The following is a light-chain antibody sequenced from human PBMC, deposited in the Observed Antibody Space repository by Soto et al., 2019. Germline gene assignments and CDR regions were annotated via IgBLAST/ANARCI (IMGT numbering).Light chain of an antibody. J-gene: IGKJ1*01. CDR2: KAS. Sequence: DIQMTQSPSTLSESVGDRVTITCRASQSISSWLAWYQQKPGKAPKLLIYKASSLESGVPSRFSDSGSGTEFTLTISSLHPDDFATYYCQQYNSYSAFGQGTKVDIK. CDR1: QSISSW. V-gene: IGKV1-5*03. CDR3: QQYNSYSA.